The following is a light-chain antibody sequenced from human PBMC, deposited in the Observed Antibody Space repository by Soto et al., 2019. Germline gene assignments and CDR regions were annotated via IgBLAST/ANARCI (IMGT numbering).Light chain of an antibody. V-gene: IGLV1-40*01. CDR2: GNT. Sequence: QSVLTQPPSVSGAPGQRVTISCTGSSSNFGAGYDVHWYQQLPGTAPKLLIYGNTNRPSGVPDRFSGSKSGTSASLAITGLQAEDEADYYCQSYDTSIIGSVFGGGTKLTVL. CDR3: QSYDTSIIGSV. J-gene: IGLJ3*02. CDR1: SSNFGAGYD.